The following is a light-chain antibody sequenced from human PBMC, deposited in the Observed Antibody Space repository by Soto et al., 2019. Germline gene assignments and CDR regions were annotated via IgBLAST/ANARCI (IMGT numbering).Light chain of an antibody. V-gene: IGLV2-8*01. Sequence: QSALTQPPSASGSPGQSVTISCTGTSSDVGGYNNVSWYQQHPGKAPKLMIYEVSKRPSGVPDRFSGSKSGNTASLTVSGLQAEDEADYYCYSYAGSNNYVFGTGTKVTVL. CDR3: YSYAGSNNYV. J-gene: IGLJ1*01. CDR1: SSDVGGYNN. CDR2: EVS.